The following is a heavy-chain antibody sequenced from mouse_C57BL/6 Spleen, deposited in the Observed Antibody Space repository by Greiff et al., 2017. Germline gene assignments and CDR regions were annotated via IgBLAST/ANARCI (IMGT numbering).Heavy chain of an antibody. CDR1: GFSLTSYG. Sequence: VQLKESGPGLVQPSQSLSITCTVSGFSLTSYGVHWVRQSPGKGLEWLGVIWSGGSTDYNADFLSRMGITKDKSKSQLSFKMNSLQADYTAIYYCAKSSGTVAMCYWGQGTSVTVSS. J-gene: IGHJ4*01. CDR2: IWSGGST. CDR3: AKSSGTVAMCY. D-gene: IGHD1-1*01. V-gene: IGHV2-5*01.